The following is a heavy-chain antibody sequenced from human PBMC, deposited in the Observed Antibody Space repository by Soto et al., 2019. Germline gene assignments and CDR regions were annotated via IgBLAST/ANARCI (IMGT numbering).Heavy chain of an antibody. CDR2: IKSKTDGGTT. V-gene: IGHV3-15*01. CDR1: GFTFSNAW. D-gene: IGHD3-3*01. J-gene: IGHJ6*02. CDR3: TTDPGEGYDFWSGYQKDCYYYGMDV. Sequence: GGSLRLSCAASGFTFSNAWMSWVRQAPGKGLEWVGRIKSKTDGGTTDYAAPVKGRFTISRDDSKNTLYLQMNSLKTEDTAVYYCTTDPGEGYDFWSGYQKDCYYYGMDVWGHGTTVTVSS.